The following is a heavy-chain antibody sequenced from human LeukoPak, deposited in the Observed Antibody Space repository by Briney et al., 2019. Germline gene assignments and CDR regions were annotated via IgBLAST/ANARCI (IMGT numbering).Heavy chain of an antibody. Sequence: GGSLRLSCAASGFTFSSYAMHWVRQAPGKGLEWVAVISYDGSNKYYADSVKGRFTISRDNSKNTLYLQMNSLRAEDTAVYYCARGPDRATVTDFDYWGQGTLVTVSS. D-gene: IGHD4-17*01. CDR2: ISYDGSNK. CDR1: GFTFSSYA. CDR3: ARGPDRATVTDFDY. J-gene: IGHJ4*02. V-gene: IGHV3-30*14.